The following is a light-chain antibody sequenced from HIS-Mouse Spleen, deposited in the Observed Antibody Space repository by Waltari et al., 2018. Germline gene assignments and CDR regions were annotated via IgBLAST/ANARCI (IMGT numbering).Light chain of an antibody. CDR3: QQYGSSPPALT. Sequence: ELVLTQSPGTLSLSPGERATLPCRASQSVSSSYLAWYQQKPGQAPRPLIYGASSRATGIPDRFSGSGSGTDFTLTISRLEPEDFAVYYCQQYGSSPPALTFGGGTKVEIK. CDR2: GAS. J-gene: IGKJ4*01. V-gene: IGKV3-20*01. CDR1: QSVSSSY.